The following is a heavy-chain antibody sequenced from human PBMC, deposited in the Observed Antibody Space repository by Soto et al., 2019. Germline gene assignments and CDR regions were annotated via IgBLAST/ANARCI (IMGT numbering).Heavy chain of an antibody. D-gene: IGHD1-1*01. CDR2: IIPIFGTA. Sequence: SVKVSCKASGGTFSSYAISWVRQAPGQGLEWMGGIIPIFGTANYAQKFQGRVPITADEATRTAYMELSSLRSEDTAVYYCARGETGTDAFDIWGQGTMVTVSS. V-gene: IGHV1-69*13. CDR1: GGTFSSYA. CDR3: ARGETGTDAFDI. J-gene: IGHJ3*02.